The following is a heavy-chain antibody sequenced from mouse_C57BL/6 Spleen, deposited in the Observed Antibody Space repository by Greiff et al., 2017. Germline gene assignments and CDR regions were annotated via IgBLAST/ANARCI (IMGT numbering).Heavy chain of an antibody. CDR2: ISSGSSAI. J-gene: IGHJ4*01. CDR1: GFTFSDYG. Sequence: DVKLVESGGGLVKPGGSLKLSCAASGFTFSDYGMHWVRQAPGKGLEWVAYISSGSSAIYYADTVKGRFTFSRDNAKNTRFLQMTSRRSEDTDMYYCARGGYGYEYYAMDYWGQGTSVTVSS. V-gene: IGHV5-17*01. D-gene: IGHD2-2*01. CDR3: ARGGYGYEYYAMDY.